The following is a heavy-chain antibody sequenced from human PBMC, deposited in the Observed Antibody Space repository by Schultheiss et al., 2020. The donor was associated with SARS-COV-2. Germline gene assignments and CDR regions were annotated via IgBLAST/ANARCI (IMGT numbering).Heavy chain of an antibody. CDR2: AFHSGST. Sequence: SQTLSLTCTVSGGSTSSDTYYWAWIRQSPGKRLEWIGSAFHSGSTEYNPSLKSRVTLSLDTSKNKLSLELRSVTAADTAVYYCARASGVWGQGTLVTVSS. D-gene: IGHD6-25*01. CDR1: GGSTSSDTYY. V-gene: IGHV4-39*02. CDR3: ARASGV. J-gene: IGHJ4*02.